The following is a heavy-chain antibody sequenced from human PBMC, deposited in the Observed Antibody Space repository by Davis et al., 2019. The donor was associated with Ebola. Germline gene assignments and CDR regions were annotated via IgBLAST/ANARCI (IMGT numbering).Heavy chain of an antibody. CDR3: AKDLAAYYDFWSGYHDY. Sequence: GGSLRLSCAASGFTFSSYGMHWVRQAPGKGLEWVAVISYDGSNKYYADSVKGRFTISRDNSKNTLYLQMNSLRAEDTAVYYCAKDLAAYYDFWSGYHDYWGQGTLVTVSS. CDR1: GFTFSSYG. J-gene: IGHJ4*02. V-gene: IGHV3-30*18. D-gene: IGHD3-3*01. CDR2: ISYDGSNK.